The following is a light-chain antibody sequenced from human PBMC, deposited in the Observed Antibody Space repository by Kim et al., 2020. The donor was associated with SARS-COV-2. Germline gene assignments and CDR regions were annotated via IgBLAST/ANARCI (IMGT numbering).Light chain of an antibody. CDR3: QQYNNWPLYT. J-gene: IGKJ2*01. CDR1: QSVSSN. CDR2: GAS. V-gene: IGKV3-15*01. Sequence: EIVMTQSPATLSVSPGERATLSCRASQSVSSNLAWYHQKPGQPPRLLIYGASTRATGIPTRFSGSGSGTEFTLTISSLQSEDFAVYYCQQYNNWPLYTFGQGTEVDIK.